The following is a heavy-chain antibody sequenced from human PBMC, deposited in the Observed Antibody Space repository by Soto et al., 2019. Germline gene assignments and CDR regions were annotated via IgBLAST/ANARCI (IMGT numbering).Heavy chain of an antibody. J-gene: IGHJ5*02. V-gene: IGHV4-31*03. D-gene: IGHD4-4*01. Sequence: PSDTLSLTCTVSGGSIGIGGYYWSGIRHHPGKGLEWIGYIYYSGSTYYNPSLKSRVTISVDTSKNQFSLKLSSVTAADTAVYYCARVRTTAAPGIDPWGQGTLVTVSS. CDR3: ARVRTTAAPGIDP. CDR1: GGSIGIGGYY. CDR2: IYYSGST.